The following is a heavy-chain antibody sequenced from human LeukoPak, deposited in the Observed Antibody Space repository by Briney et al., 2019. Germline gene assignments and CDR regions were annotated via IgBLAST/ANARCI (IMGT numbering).Heavy chain of an antibody. J-gene: IGHJ4*02. CDR1: GFTFSTYT. D-gene: IGHD3-10*01. V-gene: IGHV3-21*01. CDR2: VSPSGAYT. CDR3: VRDALGESGAGGY. Sequence: GGSLRLSCAASGFTFSTYTVNWVRQAPGKGLDWFSSVSPSGAYTYYADSVKGRSTISRDNAKNSLYLEMNSLRAEDTAVYYCVRDALGESGAGGYWGQGTLVSVSS.